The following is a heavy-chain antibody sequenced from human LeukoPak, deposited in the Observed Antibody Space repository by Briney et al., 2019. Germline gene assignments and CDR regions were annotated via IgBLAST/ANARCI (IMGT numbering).Heavy chain of an antibody. Sequence: QSGGSLRLSCAASGFTFSSYSMHWVRQAPGKGLEWVAFIRSDGINKYADSVKGRFSISRDNSKNMLFLQMNSLRVEDTALYYCAKGFAPDAFDIWGQGTKVTVSS. CDR3: AKGFAPDAFDI. V-gene: IGHV3-30*02. CDR1: GFTFSSYS. CDR2: IRSDGINK. J-gene: IGHJ3*02.